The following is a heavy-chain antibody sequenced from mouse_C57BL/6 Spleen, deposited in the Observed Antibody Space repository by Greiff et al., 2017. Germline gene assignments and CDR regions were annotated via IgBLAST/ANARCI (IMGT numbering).Heavy chain of an antibody. Sequence: VQLQQPGAELVMPGASVKLSCKASGYTFTSYWMHWVKQRPGQGLEWIGEIDPSDSYTNYNQKFKGKSTLTVDKSSSTAYMQLSSLTSEDSAVYYCARGYDGYYWGQGTLVTVSA. CDR3: ARGYDGYY. CDR2: IDPSDSYT. D-gene: IGHD2-3*01. V-gene: IGHV1-69*01. CDR1: GYTFTSYW. J-gene: IGHJ3*01.